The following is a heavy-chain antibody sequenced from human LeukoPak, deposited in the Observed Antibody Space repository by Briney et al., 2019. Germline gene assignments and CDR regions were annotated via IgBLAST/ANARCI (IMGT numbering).Heavy chain of an antibody. J-gene: IGHJ4*02. D-gene: IGHD3-3*01. CDR3: AKDHYWSIDY. Sequence: GGSLRLSCAASGFTFSSYAMSWVRHAPGQGLVWVSRIKGDGISTNYADSVKGRFTISRDIAKNTLYLQMNSLRAEDTGVYYCAKDHYWSIDYWGRGTLVTVSS. CDR1: GFTFSSYA. CDR2: IKGDGIST. V-gene: IGHV3-74*01.